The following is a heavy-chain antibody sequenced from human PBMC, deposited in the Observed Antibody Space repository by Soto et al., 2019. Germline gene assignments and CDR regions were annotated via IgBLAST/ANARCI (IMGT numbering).Heavy chain of an antibody. D-gene: IGHD6-19*01. CDR2: IVVGSGNT. V-gene: IGHV1-58*02. CDR3: AAAGSSGTTNYYYYYYMDV. CDR1: GFTFTSSA. J-gene: IGHJ6*03. Sequence: QMQLVQSGPEVKKPGTSVKVSCKASGFTFTSSAMQWVRQAREQRLEWIGWIVVGSGNTNYAQKFQERVTITRDMSTSTAYMELSSLRSEDTAVYYCAAAGSSGTTNYYYYYYMDVWGIGTTVTVSS.